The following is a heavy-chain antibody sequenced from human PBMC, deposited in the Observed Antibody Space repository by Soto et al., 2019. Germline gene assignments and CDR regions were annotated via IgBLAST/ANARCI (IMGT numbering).Heavy chain of an antibody. CDR2: INPATGAA. D-gene: IGHD3-3*01. Sequence: QLHLVQSGAVVKKPGASVTVSCSASGYPVTAYYMHWVRQAPGRGLEWMGGINPATGAAKYTQTFQGRGTMTRDTATSTVLMELSGLTSQDTAVFSCARGGGVGVAGSAAFDMWGQGTLVTVSS. J-gene: IGHJ3*02. CDR1: GYPVTAYY. V-gene: IGHV1-2*02. CDR3: ARGGGVGVAGSAAFDM.